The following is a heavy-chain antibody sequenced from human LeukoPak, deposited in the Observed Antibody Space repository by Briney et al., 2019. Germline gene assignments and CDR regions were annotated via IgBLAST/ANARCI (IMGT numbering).Heavy chain of an antibody. V-gene: IGHV1-2*02. CDR3: ARPSHYDDSSGYFDY. CDR2: INPNSGGT. J-gene: IGHJ4*02. CDR1: AYTFTGYY. D-gene: IGHD3-22*01. Sequence: SVQVSCNASAYTFTGYYIHWVRQQPGQKLQWLGWINPNSGGTNYDQKFQGRVTMTRDTSISTAYMELSRLRSDDTAVYYCARPSHYDDSSGYFDYWGQGTLVTVSS.